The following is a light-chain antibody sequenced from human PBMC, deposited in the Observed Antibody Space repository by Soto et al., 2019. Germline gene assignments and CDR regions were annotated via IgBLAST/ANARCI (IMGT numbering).Light chain of an antibody. CDR2: DAS. CDR3: HQRSNWPLT. CDR1: QSVSKY. V-gene: IGKV3-11*01. Sequence: ELVLTQSPATLSLSPGGSATLSCRASQSVSKYLAWYQQKPGQALRLLIYDASKRAAGIPARFSGSRSGTDFTLTISSLEPEDFAVYFCHQRSNWPLTFGGGTKLEIK. J-gene: IGKJ4*01.